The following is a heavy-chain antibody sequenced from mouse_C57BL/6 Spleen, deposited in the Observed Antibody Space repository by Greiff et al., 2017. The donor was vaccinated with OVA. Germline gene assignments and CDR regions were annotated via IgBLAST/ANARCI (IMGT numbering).Heavy chain of an antibody. V-gene: IGHV2-6-1*01. CDR1: GFSLTSYG. CDR3: ARHETYYGNYDYAMDY. D-gene: IGHD2-10*01. J-gene: IGHJ4*01. Sequence: VQLQQSGPGLVAPSQSLSITCTVSGFSLTSYGVHWVRQPPGKGLEWLVVIWSDGSTTYNSALKSRLSISKDNSKSQVFLKMNSLQTDDTAMYYCARHETYYGNYDYAMDYWGQGTSVTVSS. CDR2: IWSDGST.